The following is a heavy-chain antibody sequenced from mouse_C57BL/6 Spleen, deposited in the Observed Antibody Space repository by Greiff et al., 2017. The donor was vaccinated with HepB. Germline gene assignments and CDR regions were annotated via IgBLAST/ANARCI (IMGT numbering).Heavy chain of an antibody. CDR3: ARPPYYDYDGWYFDV. CDR2: ISNGGGST. J-gene: IGHJ1*03. D-gene: IGHD2-4*01. CDR1: GFTFSDYY. V-gene: IGHV5-12*01. Sequence: EVQLQESGGGLVQPGGSLKLSCAASGFTFSDYYMYWVRQTPEKRLEWVAYISNGGGSTYYPDTVKGRFTISRDNAKNTLYLQMSRLKSEDTAMYYCARPPYYDYDGWYFDVWGTGTTVTVSS.